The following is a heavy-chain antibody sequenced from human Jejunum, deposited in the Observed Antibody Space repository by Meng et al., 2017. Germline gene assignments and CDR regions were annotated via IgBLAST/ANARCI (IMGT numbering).Heavy chain of an antibody. CDR2: IYPSGDST. CDR3: ARDSGSHSPDY. J-gene: IGHJ4*02. CDR1: GYRFTNHY. V-gene: IGHV1-46*01. D-gene: IGHD3-10*01. Sequence: ASVKVSCKTSGYRFTNHYMHWVRQAPGQGLEWRGIIYPSGDSTKYAHNSQGRVTMTRDTSTSIDYMELSSLTSDDTAVYYCARDSGSHSPDYWGQGTLVTVSS.